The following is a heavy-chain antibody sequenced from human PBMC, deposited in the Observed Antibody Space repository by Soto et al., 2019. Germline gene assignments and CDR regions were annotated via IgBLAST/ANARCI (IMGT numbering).Heavy chain of an antibody. CDR1: GYTFTSYA. V-gene: IGHV1-3*01. CDR3: ARYGAVAGFDY. J-gene: IGHJ4*02. Sequence: ASVKVSCKXSGYTFTSYAMHWVRQAPGQRLEWMGWINAGNGNTKYSQKFQGRVTITRDTSASTAYMELSSLRSEDTAVYYCARYGAVAGFDYWGQGTLVTVSS. CDR2: INAGNGNT. D-gene: IGHD6-19*01.